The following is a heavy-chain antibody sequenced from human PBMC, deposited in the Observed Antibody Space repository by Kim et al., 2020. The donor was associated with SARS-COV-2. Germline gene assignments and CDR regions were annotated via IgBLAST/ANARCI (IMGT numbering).Heavy chain of an antibody. V-gene: IGHV4-31*03. CDR2: IYYSGST. D-gene: IGHD4-17*01. CDR3: ARESSDYGDYETMANNWFDP. Sequence: SETLSLTCTVSGGSISSGGYYWSWIRQHPGKGLEWIGYIYYSGSTYYNPSLKSRVTISVDTSKNQFSLKLSSVTAADTAVYYCARESSDYGDYETMANNWFDPWGQGTLVTVSS. CDR1: GGSISSGGYY. J-gene: IGHJ5*02.